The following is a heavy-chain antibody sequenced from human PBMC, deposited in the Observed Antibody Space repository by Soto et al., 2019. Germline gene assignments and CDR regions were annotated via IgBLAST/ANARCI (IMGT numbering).Heavy chain of an antibody. V-gene: IGHV5-51*01. J-gene: IGHJ4*02. D-gene: IGHD3-10*01. CDR2: IYPGDSDT. CDR1: GYIFSTYC. CDR3: ARLPQFLWFGALTSRGYYFSY. Sequence: PXESLTVSCTSSGYIFSTYCIALVRQMLGKGLEWMGIIYPGDSDTRYSPSFQGQVTISADTSTKTAYLQWSSLKASDTAIYYCARLPQFLWFGALTSRGYYFSYWGPGTLVTLSS.